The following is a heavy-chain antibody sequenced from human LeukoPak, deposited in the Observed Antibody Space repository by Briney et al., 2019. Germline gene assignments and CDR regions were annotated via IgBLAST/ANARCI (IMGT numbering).Heavy chain of an antibody. CDR3: VRDGGYSGSYSYDY. Sequence: SVKVSCKASGGTFSSYAISWVRQAPGQGLEWMGGIIPIFGTADYAQKFQGRVTITADESTSTAYMELSRLRSDDTALYYCVRDGGYSGSYSYDYWGQGTLVTVSS. CDR2: IIPIFGTA. D-gene: IGHD1-26*01. V-gene: IGHV1-69*13. J-gene: IGHJ4*02. CDR1: GGTFSSYA.